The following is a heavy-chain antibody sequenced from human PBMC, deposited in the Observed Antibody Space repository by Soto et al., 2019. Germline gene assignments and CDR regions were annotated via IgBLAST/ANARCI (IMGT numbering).Heavy chain of an antibody. Sequence: PSETLSLTCTVSGGSISSSSYYRGWIRQPPGKGLEWIGSIYYSGSTYYNPSLKSRVTISVDTSKNQFSLKLSSVTAADTAVYYCARRGSSSWYGYRGQGTLVTVSS. D-gene: IGHD6-13*01. V-gene: IGHV4-39*01. CDR2: IYYSGST. J-gene: IGHJ4*02. CDR3: ARRGSSSWYGY. CDR1: GGSISSSSYY.